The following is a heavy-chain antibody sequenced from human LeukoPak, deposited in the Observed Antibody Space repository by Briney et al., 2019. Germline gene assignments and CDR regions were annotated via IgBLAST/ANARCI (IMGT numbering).Heavy chain of an antibody. Sequence: SETLSLTCTVSGGSISSSSYYWGWIRQPPGKGLEWIGYIYYSGSTNYNPSLKSRVTISVDTPKNQFSLKLSSVTAADTAVYYCASIDYWGQGTLVTVSS. CDR1: GGSISSSSYY. J-gene: IGHJ4*02. V-gene: IGHV4-61*05. CDR2: IYYSGST. CDR3: ASIDY.